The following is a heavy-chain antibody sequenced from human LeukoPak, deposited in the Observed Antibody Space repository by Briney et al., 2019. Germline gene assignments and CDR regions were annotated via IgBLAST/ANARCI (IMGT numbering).Heavy chain of an antibody. V-gene: IGHV1-3*01. D-gene: IGHD6-19*01. CDR2: INAGNGNT. J-gene: IGHJ4*02. CDR1: GGTFSSYA. Sequence: GASVKVSCKASGGTFSSYAISWVRQAPGQGLEWMGWINAGNGNTKYSQKFQGRVTITRNTSASTAYMELSSLRSEDTAVYYCASSSSGWYPYWGQGTLVTVSS. CDR3: ASSSSGWYPY.